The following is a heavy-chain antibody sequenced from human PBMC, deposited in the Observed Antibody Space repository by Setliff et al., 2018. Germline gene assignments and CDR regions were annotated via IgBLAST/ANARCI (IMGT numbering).Heavy chain of an antibody. CDR3: ARTNYYDSSTYFNWFDP. D-gene: IGHD3-22*01. CDR2: IYHSGST. J-gene: IGHJ5*02. V-gene: IGHV4-34*01. CDR1: GGSFSGYY. Sequence: PSETLSLTCAVYGGSFSGYYWGWIRQPPGKGLEWIGNIYHSGSTYYSPSLKSRVTISVDTSKNQFSLKLSSVTAADTAVYYCARTNYYDSSTYFNWFDPWGQGTLVTVSS.